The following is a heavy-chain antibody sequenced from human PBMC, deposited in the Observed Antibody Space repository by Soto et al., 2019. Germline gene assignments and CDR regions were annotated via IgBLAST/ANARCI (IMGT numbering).Heavy chain of an antibody. CDR1: GFTFSSYA. J-gene: IGHJ4*02. Sequence: GGSLRLSCAASGFTFSSYAMSWVRQAPGKGLEWVSAISGSGGSTYYADSVKGRFTISRDNSKNTLYLQMNSLRAEGTAVYYCAKGIVVVVAATAGDFDYWGQGTLVTVSS. CDR2: ISGSGGST. CDR3: AKGIVVVVAATAGDFDY. D-gene: IGHD2-15*01. V-gene: IGHV3-23*01.